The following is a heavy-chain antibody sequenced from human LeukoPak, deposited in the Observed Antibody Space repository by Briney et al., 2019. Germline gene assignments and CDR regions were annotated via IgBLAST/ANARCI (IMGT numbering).Heavy chain of an antibody. CDR2: INHSGST. D-gene: IGHD6-19*01. CDR1: GGSFSGYY. V-gene: IGHV4-34*01. J-gene: IGHJ3*02. Sequence: PSETLSLTCAVYGGSFSGYYWSWIRQPPGKGLEWIGEINHSGSTNYNPSLKSRVTISVDTSKNQFSLKLSSATAADTAVYYCARGRSSGWSDFYAFDIWGQGTMVTVSS. CDR3: ARGRSSGWSDFYAFDI.